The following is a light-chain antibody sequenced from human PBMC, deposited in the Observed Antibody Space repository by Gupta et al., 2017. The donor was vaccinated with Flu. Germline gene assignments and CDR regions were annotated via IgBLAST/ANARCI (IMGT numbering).Light chain of an antibody. CDR3: SSYGGRACFV. CDR1: SSDVGGYNY. CDR2: DVS. J-gene: IGLJ1*01. V-gene: IGLV2-8*01. Sequence: QSALTQPPSASGSPGQSVTISCTGTSSDVGGYNYVSWYQQHPGKAPKLMIYDVSKRPSGVPDRFSGSKSGTTASLTISGLQAEDEADYYCSSYGGRACFVFGTGTKVTVL.